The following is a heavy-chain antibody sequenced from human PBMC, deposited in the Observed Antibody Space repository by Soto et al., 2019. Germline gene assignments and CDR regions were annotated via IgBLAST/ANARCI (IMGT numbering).Heavy chain of an antibody. D-gene: IGHD6-13*01. Sequence: GASVKVSCKASGYTFTSYAMHWVRQAPGQRLEWMGWINAGNGNTKYSQKFQGRVTITRDTSASTAYMELSSLRSEDTAVYYCAREDPGIAAAGTSFWFDPWGQGTLVTVSS. CDR2: INAGNGNT. V-gene: IGHV1-3*01. J-gene: IGHJ5*02. CDR1: GYTFTSYA. CDR3: AREDPGIAAAGTSFWFDP.